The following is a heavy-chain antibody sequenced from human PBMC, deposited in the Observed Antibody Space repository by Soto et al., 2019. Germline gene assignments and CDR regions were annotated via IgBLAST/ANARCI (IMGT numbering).Heavy chain of an antibody. D-gene: IGHD2-15*01. V-gene: IGHV1-18*01. CDR2: ISAYNGNT. J-gene: IGHJ3*02. CDR3: ARDLKVVVAAPPWGVTSDDAFDI. CDR1: GCTFTSYG. Sequence: QVQLVQSGAEVKKPGASVKVSCKASGCTFTSYGISWVRQAPGQGLEWMGWISAYNGNTNYAQKLQGRVTMTTDTSTSTAYMELRSLRSDDTAVYYCARDLKVVVAAPPWGVTSDDAFDIWGQGPMVPVSS.